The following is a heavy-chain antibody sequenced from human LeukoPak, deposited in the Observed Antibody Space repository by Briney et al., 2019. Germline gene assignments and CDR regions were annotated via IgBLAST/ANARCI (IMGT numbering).Heavy chain of an antibody. Sequence: SETLSLTCTVSGGSISSGDYYWSWIRQPPGKGLEWIGSIYYSGSTYYNPSLKSRVTISVGTSKNQFSLKLSSVTAADTAVYYCARSSSTSRSKSYYGMDVWGQGTTVTVSS. D-gene: IGHD2-2*01. CDR2: IYYSGST. V-gene: IGHV4-30-4*01. CDR3: ARSSSTSRSKSYYGMDV. J-gene: IGHJ6*02. CDR1: GGSISSGDYY.